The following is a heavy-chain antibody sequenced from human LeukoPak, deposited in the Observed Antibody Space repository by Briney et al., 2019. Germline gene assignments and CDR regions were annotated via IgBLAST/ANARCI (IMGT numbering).Heavy chain of an antibody. CDR2: IYYSGST. Sequence: SQTLSLTCTVSGGSISSGDYYWSWIRQPPGKGLEWIGYIYYSGSTYYNPSLKSRVTISVDTSKNQFSLKLSSVIAADTAVYYCARVYCSSTSCYPRNNWFDPWGQGTLVTVSS. V-gene: IGHV4-30-4*08. CDR3: ARVYCSSTSCYPRNNWFDP. CDR1: GGSISSGDYY. J-gene: IGHJ5*02. D-gene: IGHD2-2*01.